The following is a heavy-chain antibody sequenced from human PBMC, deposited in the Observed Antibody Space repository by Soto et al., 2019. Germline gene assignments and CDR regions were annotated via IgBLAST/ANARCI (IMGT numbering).Heavy chain of an antibody. Sequence: TSETLSLTCTFSGCSISSSSYCLGWIRKPPGKGLEWIGSIYYSGSTYYNPSLKSRVTISVDTSKNQFSLKLSSVAAADTAVYYCARARGRGYSGYDYPRLYYYYYGMDVWGQGTTVTVSS. CDR2: IYYSGST. CDR1: GCSISSSSYC. V-gene: IGHV4-39*01. D-gene: IGHD5-12*01. J-gene: IGHJ6*02. CDR3: ARARGRGYSGYDYPRLYYYYYGMDV.